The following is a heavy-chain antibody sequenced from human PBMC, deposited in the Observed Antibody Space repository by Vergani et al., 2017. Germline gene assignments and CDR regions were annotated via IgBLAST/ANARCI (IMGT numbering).Heavy chain of an antibody. V-gene: IGHV4-39*07. J-gene: IGHJ3*02. Sequence: QVQLQESGPGLVKPSQTLSLTCTVSGGSISSGDYYWGWIRQPPGKGLEWIGSIYYSGSTYYNPSLKSRVTISVDTSKNQFSLKLSSVTAADTAVYYCASPIQDGYNRPSDAFDIWGQGTMVTVSS. D-gene: IGHD5-24*01. CDR1: GGSISSGDYY. CDR2: IYYSGST. CDR3: ASPIQDGYNRPSDAFDI.